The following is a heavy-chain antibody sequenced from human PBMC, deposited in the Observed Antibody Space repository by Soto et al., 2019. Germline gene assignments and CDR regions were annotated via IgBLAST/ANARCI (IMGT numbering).Heavy chain of an antibody. D-gene: IGHD1-7*01. CDR3: ARQTGTGYGMAV. CDR1: GYTFSTYW. Sequence: GESLKISCKGSGYTFSTYWIVWVRQMPGKGLEWMGSIYPDDSTARYSPSLQGQVTVLADKSTSTAYLQWSRLKASDTGLYFCARQTGTGYGMAVWGQGTTVTVSS. J-gene: IGHJ6*02. V-gene: IGHV5-51*01. CDR2: IYPDDSTA.